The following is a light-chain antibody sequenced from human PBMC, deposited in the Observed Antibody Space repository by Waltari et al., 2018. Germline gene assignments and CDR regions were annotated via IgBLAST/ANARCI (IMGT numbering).Light chain of an antibody. CDR3: YSSDSTGLRV. CDR1: ELPRKY. Sequence: SYELTQPPSVSVSPGQTARITCPGHELPRKYAYWFQQKSGQAPRLVIYEDTKRPSGIPGRVSGSSSGTVATWTITGAQVDDEADYYCYSSDSTGLRVFGGGTTVVVL. CDR2: EDT. V-gene: IGLV3-10*01. J-gene: IGLJ1*01.